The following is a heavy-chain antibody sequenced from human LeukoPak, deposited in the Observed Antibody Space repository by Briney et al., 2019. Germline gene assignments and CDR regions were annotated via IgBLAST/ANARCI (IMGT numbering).Heavy chain of an antibody. J-gene: IGHJ4*02. CDR1: GFTFISYG. CDR2: ISKDGGNK. D-gene: IGHD1-7*01. Sequence: GGSLRLSCETSGFTFISYGMHWVRQTPGKGLEWVAVISKDGGNKFYADSLKGRVTISRDNAKNSLYLQMNSLRAEDTAVYYCAPKLFVWGQGTLVTVSS. V-gene: IGHV3-30*12. CDR3: APKLFV.